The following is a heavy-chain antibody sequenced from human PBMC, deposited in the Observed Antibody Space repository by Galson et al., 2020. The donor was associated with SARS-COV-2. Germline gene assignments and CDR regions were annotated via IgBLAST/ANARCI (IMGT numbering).Heavy chain of an antibody. Sequence: ASVKVSCMASGYTFTSYGISWVRQAPGQGLEWMGWISAYNGNTNYEQKLQGRVTMTTDTSTSTAYMELRSLRSDDTAMYYCARDLAYVDIVATMDQCDHWGQVARVT. V-gene: IGHV1-18*04. D-gene: IGHD5-12*01. J-gene: IGHJ4*02. CDR1: GYTFTSYG. CDR2: ISAYNGNT. CDR3: ARDLAYVDIVATMDQCDH.